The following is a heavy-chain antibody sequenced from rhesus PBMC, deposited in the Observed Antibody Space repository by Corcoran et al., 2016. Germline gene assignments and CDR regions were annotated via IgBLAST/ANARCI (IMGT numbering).Heavy chain of an antibody. CDR3: ARRGSSGWLSYFDY. CDR2: IDGSGGST. D-gene: IGHD6-31*01. CDR1: GGSISSSNW. V-gene: IGHV4-93*01. J-gene: IGHJ4*01. Sequence: QVQLQESGPAVVTPSETLSLTCAVSGGSISSSNWWIWIRPSPGRGLEWIGGIDGSGGSTEYNPSLKSRVTISNDTSKNQFSLKLSSVTAADTAVYYCARRGSSGWLSYFDYWGQGVLVTVSS.